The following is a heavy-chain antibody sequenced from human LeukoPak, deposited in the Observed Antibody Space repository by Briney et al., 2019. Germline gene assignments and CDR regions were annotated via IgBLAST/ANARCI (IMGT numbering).Heavy chain of an antibody. Sequence: GGSLRLSCEASGVTFSSYVMSWVRQAPGKRPEWVSGISGSGGGTYYADSVKGRFAISRDNSKNTLDLQMNSLRAEDTAVYYCVQEGPRGLAFDIRGQGTKVTVSS. CDR2: ISGSGGGT. V-gene: IGHV3-23*01. CDR3: VQEGPRGLAFDI. CDR1: GVTFSSYV. J-gene: IGHJ3*02.